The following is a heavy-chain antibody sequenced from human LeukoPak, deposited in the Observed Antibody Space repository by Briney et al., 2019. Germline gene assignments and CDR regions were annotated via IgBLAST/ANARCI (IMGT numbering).Heavy chain of an antibody. CDR2: ISYDGSNK. V-gene: IGHV3-30*18. CDR1: GFTVSSNY. CDR3: AKDLFGSTSVLDY. D-gene: IGHD2-2*01. J-gene: IGHJ4*02. Sequence: GGSLRLSCAASGFTVSSNYMSWVRQAPGKGLEWVAVISYDGSNKYYADSVKGRFTISRDNSKNTLYLQMNSLRAEDTAVYYCAKDLFGSTSVLDYWGQGTLVTVSS.